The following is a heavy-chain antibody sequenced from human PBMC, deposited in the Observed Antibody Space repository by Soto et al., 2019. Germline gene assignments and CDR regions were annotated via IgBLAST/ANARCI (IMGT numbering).Heavy chain of an antibody. J-gene: IGHJ6*02. Sequence: GGSLRLSCAASGFTFNNYGMHWVRQAPGKGLEWVAVIWNDGNGYYYANSVKGRFTISRDNSKNTLYLQMSSLRSEDTAVYYCARWLYYYDSSGSRTPGHGWGQGTTVTVSS. D-gene: IGHD3-22*01. CDR3: ARWLYYYDSSGSRTPGHG. CDR1: GFTFNNYG. V-gene: IGHV3-33*01. CDR2: IWNDGNGY.